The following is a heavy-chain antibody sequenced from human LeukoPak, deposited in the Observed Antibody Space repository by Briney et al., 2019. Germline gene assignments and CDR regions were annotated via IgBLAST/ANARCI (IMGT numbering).Heavy chain of an antibody. D-gene: IGHD5-18*01. Sequence: PGGSLRLSCAASGFTFSSYVMSWVRQAPGKGLEWVAAISGSGGSTYYADSVKGRFTISRDNSKNTLYLQMNSLRAEDTAVYYCAKRMDTAMVTGYYFDYWGQGTLVTVSS. CDR3: AKRMDTAMVTGYYFDY. V-gene: IGHV3-23*01. J-gene: IGHJ4*02. CDR2: ISGSGGST. CDR1: GFTFSSYV.